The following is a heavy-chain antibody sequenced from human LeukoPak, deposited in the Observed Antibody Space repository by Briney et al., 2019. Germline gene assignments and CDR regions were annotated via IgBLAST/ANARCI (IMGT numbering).Heavy chain of an antibody. Sequence: GGSLRLSCAASGFTFNNFPMGWVRQAPGKGLDWVSFIDGSGDSRYYGDPVKGRFTTSRDNSKSVLFLQMNSLRVDDTAVYYCTKRDSSGYFHFDNWGQGTLVTVSS. D-gene: IGHD3-22*01. V-gene: IGHV3-23*01. J-gene: IGHJ4*02. CDR1: GFTFNNFP. CDR3: TKRDSSGYFHFDN. CDR2: IDGSGDSR.